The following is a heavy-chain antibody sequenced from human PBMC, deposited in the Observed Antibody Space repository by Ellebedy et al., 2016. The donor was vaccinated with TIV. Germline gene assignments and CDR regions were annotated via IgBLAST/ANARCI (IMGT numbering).Heavy chain of an antibody. D-gene: IGHD7-27*01. V-gene: IGHV1-69*04. CDR3: ARAPPPRGDRSADAFDI. Sequence: ASVKVSCKASGESFSSYAINWVRQAPGQGLEWMGRIIPILGISNYAQQFQGRVTITADKSTSTAYMELTSLRSEDTALYYCARAPPPRGDRSADAFDIWGQGTMVTVSS. CDR1: GESFSSYA. J-gene: IGHJ3*02. CDR2: IIPILGIS.